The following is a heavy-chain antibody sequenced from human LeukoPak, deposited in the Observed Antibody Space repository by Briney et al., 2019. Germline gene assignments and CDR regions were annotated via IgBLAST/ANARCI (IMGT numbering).Heavy chain of an antibody. J-gene: IGHJ6*03. CDR3: AGDSSYYYYMDV. CDR1: GYSISSGYY. Sequence: SETLSLTCTVSGYSISSGYYWGWIRQPPGKGLEWIGSIYHSGSTYYNPSLKSRVTISVDTSKNQFSLKLSSVTAADTAVYYCAGDSSYYYYMDVWGKGTTVTVSS. CDR2: IYHSGST. V-gene: IGHV4-38-2*02.